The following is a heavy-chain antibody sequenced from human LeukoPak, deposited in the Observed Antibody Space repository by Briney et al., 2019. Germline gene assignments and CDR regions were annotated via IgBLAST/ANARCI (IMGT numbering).Heavy chain of an antibody. CDR1: GGSISSSNW. Sequence: PSGTLSLTCAVAGGSISSSNWWSWIRQPPGKGLEWIGEIYHSGSTNYNPSLKSRVTISVDKSKTQFSLELTSVTAADTAVYYCARRSYGVPFDPWGQGILVTVSS. D-gene: IGHD3-10*01. CDR2: IYHSGST. J-gene: IGHJ5*02. CDR3: ARRSYGVPFDP. V-gene: IGHV4-4*02.